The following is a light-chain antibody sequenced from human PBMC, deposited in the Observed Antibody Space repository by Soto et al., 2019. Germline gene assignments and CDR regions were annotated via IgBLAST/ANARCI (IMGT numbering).Light chain of an antibody. Sequence: DIQVTQSPSSLSASVGDRVTITCRATQSISNFLHWYQHKPGEAPKLLIYAASSLQSGVPSRFSGTGSGTDFTLTISSLQPEDFATYYCQQSYSTLLTFGPGTRLEIK. J-gene: IGKJ5*01. CDR3: QQSYSTLLT. CDR1: QSISNF. CDR2: AAS. V-gene: IGKV1-39*01.